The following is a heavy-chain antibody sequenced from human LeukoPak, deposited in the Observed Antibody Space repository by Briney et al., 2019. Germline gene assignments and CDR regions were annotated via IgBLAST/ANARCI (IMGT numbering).Heavy chain of an antibody. CDR2: INHSGST. Sequence: PSETLSLTCAVYGGSFSGYYWSWIRQPPGKGLEWMGEINHSGSTNYNPSLKSRVTISVDTSKNQFSLKLSSVTAADTAVYYCATARGYSSSRAYFYWGQGTLVTVSS. D-gene: IGHD6-6*01. CDR3: ATARGYSSSRAYFY. J-gene: IGHJ4*02. V-gene: IGHV4-34*01. CDR1: GGSFSGYY.